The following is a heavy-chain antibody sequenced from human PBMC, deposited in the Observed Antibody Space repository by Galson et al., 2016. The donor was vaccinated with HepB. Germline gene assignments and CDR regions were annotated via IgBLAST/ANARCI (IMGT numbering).Heavy chain of an antibody. CDR3: AREPDDFWSGSVGFYYYYMDV. V-gene: IGHV1-46*01. D-gene: IGHD3-3*01. CDR2: ITPSDGST. CDR1: GYTFTNYF. Sequence: SVKVSCKASGYTFTNYFMHWVRQAPGQGLEWMGIITPSDGSTNYAQKFQGRVTMTRDTPTSTVYMELSGLEYEDTAVYYCAREPDDFWSGSVGFYYYYMDVWGKGTTVTVSS. J-gene: IGHJ6*03.